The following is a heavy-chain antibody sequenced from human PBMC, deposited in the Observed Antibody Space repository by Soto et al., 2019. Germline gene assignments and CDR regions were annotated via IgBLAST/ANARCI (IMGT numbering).Heavy chain of an antibody. D-gene: IGHD3-22*01. Sequence: SETLSLTCTVSGGSISSGGYYWSWIRQHPGKGLEWIGYIYYSGSTYYNPSLKSRVTISVDTSKNQFSLKLSSVTAADTAVYYCARDSSGYHRRAWFDPWGQGTLVTVSS. J-gene: IGHJ5*02. CDR2: IYYSGST. CDR1: GGSISSGGYY. V-gene: IGHV4-31*03. CDR3: ARDSSGYHRRAWFDP.